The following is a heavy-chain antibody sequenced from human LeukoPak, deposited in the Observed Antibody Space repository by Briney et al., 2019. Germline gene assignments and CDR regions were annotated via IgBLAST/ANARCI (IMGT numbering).Heavy chain of an antibody. J-gene: IGHJ4*02. V-gene: IGHV3-7*03. CDR2: INQDGSEN. CDR1: GFTFNNYW. Sequence: PGGSLRLSCAASGFTFNNYWMTWVRLAPGKGLEWVANINQDGSENYYVDFVKGRFTISRDNAKNSLYLHMNSLRAEDTAVYSCAKGYYGSGSYGWFDYWGQGTLVTVSS. CDR3: AKGYYGSGSYGWFDY. D-gene: IGHD3-10*01.